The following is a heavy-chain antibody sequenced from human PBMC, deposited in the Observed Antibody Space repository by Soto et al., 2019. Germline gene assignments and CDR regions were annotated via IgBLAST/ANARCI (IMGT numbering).Heavy chain of an antibody. CDR2: IKSKTDGGTT. D-gene: IGHD2-8*01. J-gene: IGHJ5*02. Sequence: PGGSLRLSCAASGFTFSNAWMNWVRQAPGKGLEWVGRIKSKTDGGTTDYAAPVKGRFTISRDDSKNTLYLQMNSLKTEDTAVYYCTTDRYDSTNRGSPPPWGQGTLVTVSS. V-gene: IGHV3-15*07. CDR3: TTDRYDSTNRGSPPP. CDR1: GFTFSNAW.